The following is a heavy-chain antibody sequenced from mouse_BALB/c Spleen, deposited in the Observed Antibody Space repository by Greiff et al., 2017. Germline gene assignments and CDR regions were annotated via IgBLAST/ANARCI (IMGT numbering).Heavy chain of an antibody. V-gene: IGHV2-9*02. J-gene: IGHJ4*01. Sequence: VKLMESGPGLVAPSQSLSITCTVSGFSLTGYGVNWVRQPPGKGLEWLGVIWAGGSTNYNSALMSRLSISKDNSKSQVFLKMNSLQTDDTAMYYCARANYGNYEGDYYAMDYWGQGTSVTVSS. CDR2: IWAGGST. D-gene: IGHD2-1*01. CDR1: GFSLTGYG. CDR3: ARANYGNYEGDYYAMDY.